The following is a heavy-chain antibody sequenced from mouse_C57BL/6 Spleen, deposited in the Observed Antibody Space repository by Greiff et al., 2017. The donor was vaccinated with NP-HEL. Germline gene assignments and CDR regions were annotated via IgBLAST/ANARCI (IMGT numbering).Heavy chain of an antibody. V-gene: IGHV1-74*01. Sequence: QVQLQQPGAELVKPGASVKVSCKASGYTFTSYWMHWVKQRPGQGLEWFGRIHHSDSDTNSNQKLKGKATLTVDKSSSTAYMQLSSLIAEDSAVYYGAILGVLPSPGNYYFDYWGQGTTLTVAS. CDR3: AILGVLPSPGNYYFDY. CDR1: GYTFTSYW. D-gene: IGHD1-1*01. CDR2: IHHSDSDT. J-gene: IGHJ2*01.